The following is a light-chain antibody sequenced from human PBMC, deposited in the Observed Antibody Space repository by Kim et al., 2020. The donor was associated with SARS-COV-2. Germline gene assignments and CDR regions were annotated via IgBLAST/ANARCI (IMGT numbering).Light chain of an antibody. CDR3: QAWDSSTGV. CDR1: KLGDKY. J-gene: IGLJ1*01. V-gene: IGLV3-1*01. CDR2: QDN. Sequence: SVSPGQTASITCSGDKLGDKYACWYQQKPGQSPGLVIYQDNKRPSGIPERFSGSNSGNTATLTISGTQAMDEADYYCQAWDSSTGVFGTGTKVTVL.